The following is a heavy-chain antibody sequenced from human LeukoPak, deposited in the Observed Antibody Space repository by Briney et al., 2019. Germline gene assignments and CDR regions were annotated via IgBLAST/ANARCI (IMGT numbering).Heavy chain of an antibody. CDR2: IKQDGSEK. D-gene: IGHD3-22*01. V-gene: IGHV3-7*01. J-gene: IGHJ4*02. Sequence: GGSLRLSCAASGFTFSSYWMSWVRQAPGKGLEWVANIKQDGSEKYYVDYVKGRFTISRDNAKNSLYLQMNSLRAEDTAVYYCARDNNYYDSSGYYYGGGYFDYWGQGTLVTVSS. CDR3: ARDNNYYDSSGYYYGGGYFDY. CDR1: GFTFSSYW.